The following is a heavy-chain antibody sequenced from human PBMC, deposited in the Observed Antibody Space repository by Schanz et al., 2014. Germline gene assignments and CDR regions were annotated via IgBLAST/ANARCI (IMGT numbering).Heavy chain of an antibody. D-gene: IGHD6-13*01. J-gene: IGHJ6*02. Sequence: QVQLVQSGAEVKKPGASVKVSCKASGYTFTGHHMHWVRQAPGQGLEWMGWINPNSGDRNYAQKFQGRVTMTRDTSISTAYREVRRLRSDDTAIYYCARDGHSSNWRSYFFYGLDVWGQGATVTVSS. CDR2: INPNSGDR. V-gene: IGHV1-2*02. CDR3: ARDGHSSNWRSYFFYGLDV. CDR1: GYTFTGHH.